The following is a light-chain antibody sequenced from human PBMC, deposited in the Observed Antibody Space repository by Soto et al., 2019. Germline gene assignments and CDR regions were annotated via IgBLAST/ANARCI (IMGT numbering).Light chain of an antibody. Sequence: QSVLTQPASVSGSPGQSITLSCTGTTSDVGGYHYVSWYQQHPGKAPKLLIYEVSNRPSEVSTRFSGSKSDNTASLTISGLQAEDEADYYCSSYTSASSYVFGTGTKVTVL. J-gene: IGLJ1*01. CDR1: TSDVGGYHY. V-gene: IGLV2-14*01. CDR3: SSYTSASSYV. CDR2: EVS.